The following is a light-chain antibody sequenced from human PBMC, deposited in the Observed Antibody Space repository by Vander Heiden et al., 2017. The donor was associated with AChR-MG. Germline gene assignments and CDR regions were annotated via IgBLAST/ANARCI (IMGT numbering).Light chain of an antibody. Sequence: QTALTQPASVSGSPGQSISISCTGTSSDVGSYKLVSWYQQHSGKAPKLLIYEVSKRPSGVSSRFSGSKSATTAFLTISGLQSEDEADYYCCSYSDSSTHVLFGGGTKLAAL. CDR3: CSYSDSSTHVL. CDR1: SSDVGSYKL. J-gene: IGLJ2*01. V-gene: IGLV2-23*02. CDR2: EVS.